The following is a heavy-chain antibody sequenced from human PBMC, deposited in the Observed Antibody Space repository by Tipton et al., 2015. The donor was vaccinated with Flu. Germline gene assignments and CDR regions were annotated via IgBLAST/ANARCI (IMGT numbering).Heavy chain of an antibody. CDR1: GFTLSTYW. CDR3: ARAIGAAGAY. J-gene: IGHJ4*02. Sequence: GSLRLSCAASGFTLSTYWMHWVRQAPGKGLEWVANIKQDGSEKYYVDSVKGRFTISRDNAKNSLYLQMNSLRAEDTAVYNCARAIGAAGAYWGQGTLVTVSS. D-gene: IGHD6-13*01. V-gene: IGHV3-7*01. CDR2: IKQDGSEK.